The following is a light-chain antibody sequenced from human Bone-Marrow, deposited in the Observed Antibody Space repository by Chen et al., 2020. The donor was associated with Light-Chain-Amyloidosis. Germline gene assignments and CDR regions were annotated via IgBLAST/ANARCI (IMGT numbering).Light chain of an antibody. V-gene: IGLV6-57*01. J-gene: IGLJ3*02. CDR3: QSYQGSSQGV. CDR1: SGSIATNY. CDR2: EDD. Sequence: FMLTQPHSVSESPGKPVIISCTRSSGSIATNYVQWYQQRPGSSPTTVIYEDDQRPSGVPDRFSGSSDRSSNSASLTISGLKTEDEADYYCQSYQGSSQGVFGGGTKLTVL.